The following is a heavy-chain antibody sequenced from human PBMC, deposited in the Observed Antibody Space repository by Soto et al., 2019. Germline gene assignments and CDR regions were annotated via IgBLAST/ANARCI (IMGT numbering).Heavy chain of an antibody. V-gene: IGHV1-18*01. CDR3: ARERDSSSWSSAESLQY. CDR2: ISTYNATT. CDR1: GYIFSNYG. Sequence: QVHLVQSGAEVKKPGASVKVSCKASGYIFSNYGISWVRQAPGQGLEWMVWISTYNATTYYAQKFQGRVTMTTDTATSRAYMELRSLRFDDTAVFYVARERDSSSWSSAESLQYWGQGTLVTVSS. D-gene: IGHD6-13*01. J-gene: IGHJ1*01.